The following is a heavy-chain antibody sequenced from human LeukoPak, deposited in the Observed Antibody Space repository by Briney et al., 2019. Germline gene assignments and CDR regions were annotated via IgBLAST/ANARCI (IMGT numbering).Heavy chain of an antibody. CDR1: RFTFSDYY. Sequence: PGGSLRLSCAASRFTFSDYYMSWIRQAPGKGLEWLSYIGSSGSTIYYADSLKGRFTISRDNAKNSLYLQMNSLRADDTAVYYCARDLGGLFDYWGQGTLVTVSS. CDR3: ARDLGGLFDY. D-gene: IGHD3/OR15-3a*01. J-gene: IGHJ4*02. V-gene: IGHV3-11*04. CDR2: IGSSGSTI.